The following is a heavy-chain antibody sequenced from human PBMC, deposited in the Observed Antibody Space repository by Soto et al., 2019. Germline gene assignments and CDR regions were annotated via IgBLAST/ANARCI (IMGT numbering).Heavy chain of an antibody. D-gene: IGHD6-6*01. CDR2: IYYSGST. CDR1: GGSISSSSYY. CDR3: AIQTAEYRNSGVDD. J-gene: IGHJ4*02. Sequence: SETLSLTCTVSGGSISSSSYYWGWIRQPPGKGLEWIGSIYYSGSTYYNPSLKSRVTISVDTSKNQFSLKLSSVTAADTAVYYCAIQTAEYRNSGVDDWGQGTLVTVSS. V-gene: IGHV4-39*01.